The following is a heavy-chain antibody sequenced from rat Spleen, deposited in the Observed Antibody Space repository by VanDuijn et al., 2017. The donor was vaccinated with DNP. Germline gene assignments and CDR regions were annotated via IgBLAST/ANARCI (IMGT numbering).Heavy chain of an antibody. Sequence: EVQLVESGGGLVQPGRSMKLSCAASGFTFSNYYMAWVRQAPTKGLEWVAAIRTGGGNTYYRDSVKGRFTISRDNAKSTLYLQMDSLRSEETATYYCAKAGGYSPWYFDYWGQGVMVTVSS. CDR3: AKAGGYSPWYFDY. J-gene: IGHJ2*01. D-gene: IGHD1-11*01. CDR2: IRTGGGNT. V-gene: IGHV5S11*01. CDR1: GFTFSNYY.